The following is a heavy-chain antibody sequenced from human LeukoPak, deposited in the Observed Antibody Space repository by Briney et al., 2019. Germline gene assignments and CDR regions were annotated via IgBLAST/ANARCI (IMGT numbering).Heavy chain of an antibody. CDR2: INPNSGGT. CDR3: AGDRWYSSSLGCMDV. Sequence: ASVKVSCKASGYTFTGYYMHWVRQAPGQGLEWMGWINPNSGGTNYAQKFQGRVTMTRDTSISTAYMELSRLRSDDTAVYYCAGDRWYSSSLGCMDVWGKGTTVTVSS. J-gene: IGHJ6*03. CDR1: GYTFTGYY. D-gene: IGHD6-6*01. V-gene: IGHV1-2*02.